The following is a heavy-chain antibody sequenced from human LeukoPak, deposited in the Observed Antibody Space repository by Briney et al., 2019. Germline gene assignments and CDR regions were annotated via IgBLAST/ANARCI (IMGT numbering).Heavy chain of an antibody. J-gene: IGHJ4*02. CDR1: GESFSGYY. CDR2: INHGGST. V-gene: IGHV4-34*01. CDR3: ARGRYVTTRGGAAAGFLDY. Sequence: PSETLSLTCVVYGESFSGYYWTWIRQPPGKGLEWIGEINHGGSTNYNPSLRSRVTISVDTSQNQFSLRLSSVTAADTAVYYCARGRYVTTRGGAAAGFLDYWGQGTLVTVST. D-gene: IGHD6-13*01.